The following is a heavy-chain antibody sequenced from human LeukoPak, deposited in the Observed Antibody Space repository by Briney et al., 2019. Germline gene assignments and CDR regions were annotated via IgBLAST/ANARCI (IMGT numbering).Heavy chain of an antibody. D-gene: IGHD3-10*01. CDR2: IYPPDSDT. CDR3: ARRITIVRGSYYLDY. Sequence: GESLKISCMGSGYSFTKYWIGWVRQMPVKGLEWKGIIYPPDSDTRYSPSFQGQVTISADKSISTAYLQWSSLKASDTAMYYCARRITIVRGSYYLDYWGQGTLVTVSS. V-gene: IGHV5-51*01. J-gene: IGHJ4*02. CDR1: GYSFTKYW.